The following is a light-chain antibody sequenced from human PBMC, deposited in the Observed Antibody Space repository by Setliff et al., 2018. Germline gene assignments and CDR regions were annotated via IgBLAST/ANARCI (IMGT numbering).Light chain of an antibody. Sequence: SALTQPASVSGSPGQSITFSCTGSSSDVGGYDYVSWYQQHPGKAPKLLIYDVTNRPSGVSNRFSGSKSGNTASLTISGLQAEDEAEYFCSSYTVGSTLAVFGTGTKGTV. V-gene: IGLV2-14*03. CDR2: DVT. CDR1: SSDVGGYDY. J-gene: IGLJ1*01. CDR3: SSYTVGSTLAV.